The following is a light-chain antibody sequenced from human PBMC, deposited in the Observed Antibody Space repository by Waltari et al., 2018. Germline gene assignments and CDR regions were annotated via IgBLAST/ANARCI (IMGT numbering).Light chain of an antibody. V-gene: IGLV2-14*03. CDR1: GSAAGCSGY. CDR2: DVT. Sequence: QSAPTHPSSASGSPGQFITIPCRGVGSAAGCSGYVCWHQHHPGKVSQVIIYDVTNRPAGVSDRLPASTSANTASLTISRLQPEDEADYYCSSQTLDGLVLFGGGTRLTVL. J-gene: IGLJ2*01. CDR3: SSQTLDGLVL.